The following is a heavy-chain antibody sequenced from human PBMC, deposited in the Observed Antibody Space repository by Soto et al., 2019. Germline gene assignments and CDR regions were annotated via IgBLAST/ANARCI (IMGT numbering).Heavy chain of an antibody. J-gene: IGHJ4*02. CDR2: INQDGSEK. CDR3: ARVVHSSSKGPGEFDY. D-gene: IGHD6-6*01. CDR1: GLTFRNDW. V-gene: IGHV3-7*03. Sequence: EMQLVESGGGLVQPGGSLRLSCAGSGLTFRNDWLSWVRQAPGKGLEWVANINQDGSEKYYVDSVKGRFTISRDNAKNSLYLQMNSLRAEDTAVYYCARVVHSSSKGPGEFDYWGQGTLVTVSS.